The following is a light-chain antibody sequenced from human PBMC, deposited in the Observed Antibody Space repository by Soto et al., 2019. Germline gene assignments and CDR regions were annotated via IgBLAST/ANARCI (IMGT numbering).Light chain of an antibody. CDR2: HAS. CDR1: QSVNNY. Sequence: EIVLTQSPATLSLSPGEGTALXCRASQSVNNYLAWYQQKPGQPPRLLIYHASNRAAGIPARFSGSGSGTAFTLTISSLEPEDFAVYYCQHRSNWPKITFGQGTRLEI. V-gene: IGKV3-11*01. J-gene: IGKJ5*01. CDR3: QHRSNWPKIT.